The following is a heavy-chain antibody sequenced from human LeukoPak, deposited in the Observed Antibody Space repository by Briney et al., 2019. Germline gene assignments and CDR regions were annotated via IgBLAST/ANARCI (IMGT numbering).Heavy chain of an antibody. D-gene: IGHD2-15*01. CDR2: INPNSGGT. V-gene: IGHV1-2*02. CDR1: GYTFTSYY. CDR3: ARGSLGYCSGGSCYGWFDP. J-gene: IGHJ5*02. Sequence: GASVKVSCKASGYTFTSYYMYWVRQAPGQGLEWMGWINPNSGGTNYAQKFQGRVTMTRDTSISTAYMELSRLRSDDTAVYYCARGSLGYCSGGSCYGWFDPWGQGTLVTVSS.